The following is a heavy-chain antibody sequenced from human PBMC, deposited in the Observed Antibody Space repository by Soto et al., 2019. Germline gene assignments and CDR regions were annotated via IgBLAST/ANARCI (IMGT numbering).Heavy chain of an antibody. CDR1: GYTFTSYA. Sequence: QVQLVQSGAEVKKPGASVKVSCKASGYTFTSYAMHWVRQAPGQRLEWMGWLNAGNGNTKYSQKFQGRVTITRDTSASTAYMELSSLRSEDTAVYYCARDTGYSYGYNWGQGTLVTVSS. V-gene: IGHV1-3*01. CDR3: ARDTGYSYGYN. D-gene: IGHD5-18*01. CDR2: LNAGNGNT. J-gene: IGHJ4*02.